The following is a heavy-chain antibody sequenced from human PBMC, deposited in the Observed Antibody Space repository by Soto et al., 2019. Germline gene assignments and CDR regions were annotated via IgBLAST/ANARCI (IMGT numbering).Heavy chain of an antibody. D-gene: IGHD5-12*01. CDR2: TYYSGST. V-gene: IGHV4-59*08. Sequence: QPPGKGLEWIGYTYYSGSTNYNPSLKSRVTISVDTSKNQFSLKLSSVTAADTAVYYCARLDPKYSGYGITYYFDYWGQGTLVTVSS. CDR3: ARLDPKYSGYGITYYFDY. J-gene: IGHJ4*02.